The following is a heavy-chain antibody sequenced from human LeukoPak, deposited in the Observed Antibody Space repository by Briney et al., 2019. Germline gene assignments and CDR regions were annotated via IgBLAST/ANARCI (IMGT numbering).Heavy chain of an antibody. CDR3: ARPNYGDYQEHFDH. J-gene: IGHJ4*02. CDR2: INHSGST. V-gene: IGHV4-34*01. D-gene: IGHD4-17*01. CDR1: GGSFSGYY. Sequence: SETLSLTCAVYGGSFSGYYWSWIRQPPGKGLEWIGEINHSGSTNYNPSLKSRVTISVDTSKNQFSLKLSSVTAADTAVYYCARPNYGDYQEHFDHWGQGTLVTVSS.